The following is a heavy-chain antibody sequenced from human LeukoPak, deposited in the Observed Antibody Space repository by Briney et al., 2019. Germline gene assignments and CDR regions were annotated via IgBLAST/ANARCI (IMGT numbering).Heavy chain of an antibody. CDR2: ISGSGGST. CDR1: GFIFSSYA. CDR3: AKDLGDTMVRGVIIPYYYYYMDV. V-gene: IGHV3-23*01. J-gene: IGHJ6*03. D-gene: IGHD3-10*01. Sequence: GGSLRLSCAASGFIFSSYAMSWVRQAPGKGLEWVSTISGSGGSTYYADSVKGRFTISRDNSKNTLYLQMNSLRAEDTAVYYCAKDLGDTMVRGVIIPYYYYYMDVWGKGTTVTVSS.